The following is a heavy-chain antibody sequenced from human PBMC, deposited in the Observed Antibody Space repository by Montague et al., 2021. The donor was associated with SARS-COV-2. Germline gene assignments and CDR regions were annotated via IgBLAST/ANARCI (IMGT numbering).Heavy chain of an antibody. CDR3: ARDHLTILFMVYYYGMDV. D-gene: IGHD4/OR15-4a*01. J-gene: IGHJ6*02. CDR2: IFHRGST. V-gene: IGHV4-4*07. Sequence: SETLSLTCSVTGFSISSYYWSWIIQPAAKELPWIVRIFHRGSTTYNPSLKGRVTMSVDTSNNQFSLQLSSVTAAATAVYYCARDHLTILFMVYYYGMDVWGQGTTVTVSS. CDR1: GFSISSYY.